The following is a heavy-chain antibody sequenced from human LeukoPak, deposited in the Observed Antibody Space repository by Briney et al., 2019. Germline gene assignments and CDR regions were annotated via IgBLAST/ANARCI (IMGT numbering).Heavy chain of an antibody. CDR3: ARTTSLTASGYDY. V-gene: IGHV1-8*03. Sequence: GASLKVSCKASGYTFTNYHINWVRQAPGQGLEWMGWINPTTGDRGYAQKFQGRVSITSDTSISTAYMELGSLRSEDTAVYFCARTTSLTASGYDYWGQGTLVTVST. D-gene: IGHD4-17*01. CDR2: INPTTGDR. J-gene: IGHJ4*02. CDR1: GYTFTNYH.